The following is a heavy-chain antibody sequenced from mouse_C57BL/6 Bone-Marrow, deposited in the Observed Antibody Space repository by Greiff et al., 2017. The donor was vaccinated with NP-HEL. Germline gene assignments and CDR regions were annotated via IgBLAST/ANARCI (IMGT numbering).Heavy chain of an antibody. J-gene: IGHJ4*01. CDR2: INSDGGST. CDR3: ARLCDYYYAMDY. CDR1: EYEFPSHD. V-gene: IGHV5-2*01. Sequence: EVKLMESGGGLVQPGESLKLSCESNEYEFPSHDMSWVRKTPEKRLELVAAINSDGGSTYYPDTMERRFIISRDNTKKTLYLQMSSLRSEDTALYYCARLCDYYYAMDYWGQGTSVTVSS. D-gene: IGHD2-4*01.